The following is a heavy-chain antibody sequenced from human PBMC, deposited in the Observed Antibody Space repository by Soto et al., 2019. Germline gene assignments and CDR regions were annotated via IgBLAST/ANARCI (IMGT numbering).Heavy chain of an antibody. V-gene: IGHV3-48*01. CDR2: ISSSSSTI. Sequence: GGSLRLSCAASGFTFSSYSMNWVRQAPGKGLEWVSYISSSSSTIYYADSVKGRFTISRDNAKNSLYLQMNSLRAEDTAVYYCARDSPTIVVVPAANDPYCSGGSCSRPPFDYWGQGTLVTVSS. CDR3: ARDSPTIVVVPAANDPYCSGGSCSRPPFDY. CDR1: GFTFSSYS. D-gene: IGHD2-15*01. J-gene: IGHJ4*02.